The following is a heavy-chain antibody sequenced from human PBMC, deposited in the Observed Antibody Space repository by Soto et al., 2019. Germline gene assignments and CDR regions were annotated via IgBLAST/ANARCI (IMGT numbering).Heavy chain of an antibody. V-gene: IGHV3-30*03. D-gene: IGHD6-13*01. CDR3: ARDYLAAAGTNYYYGMDV. Sequence: GGSLRLSCAASGFTFSNYGMNWVRQAPGKGLEWVAVISYDGSNKYYADSVKGRFTISRDNSKNTLYLQMNSLRAEDTAVYYCARDYLAAAGTNYYYGMDVWGQGTTVTLSS. CDR1: GFTFSNYG. CDR2: ISYDGSNK. J-gene: IGHJ6*02.